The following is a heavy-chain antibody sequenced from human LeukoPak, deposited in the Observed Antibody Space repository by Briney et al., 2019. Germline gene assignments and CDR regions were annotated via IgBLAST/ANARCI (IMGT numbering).Heavy chain of an antibody. D-gene: IGHD3-3*01. V-gene: IGHV3-48*04. Sequence: PGGSLRLSCEVSGFPFTLYNMNCVRQAPGKGLEWLSYISSSTNTIYYADSVKGRFTISRDNAKNSLYLQMNGLGAEDTAVYYCARDYDFWSGSYMDVWGKGTTVTVSS. CDR1: GFPFTLYN. CDR2: ISSSTNTI. CDR3: ARDYDFWSGSYMDV. J-gene: IGHJ6*03.